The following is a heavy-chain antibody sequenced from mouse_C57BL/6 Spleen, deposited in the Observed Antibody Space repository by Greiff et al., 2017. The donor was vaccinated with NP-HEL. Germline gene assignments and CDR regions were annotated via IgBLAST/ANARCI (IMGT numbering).Heavy chain of an antibody. J-gene: IGHJ2*01. CDR2: IYPGDGDT. Sequence: VMLVESGPELVKPGASVKISCKASGYAFSSSWMNWVKQRPGKGLEWIGRIYPGDGDTNYNGKFKGKATLTDDKSSSTAYMRLSSLTSEDSAVYCSAREGYYSYYFDYWGKGTTLTVSS. CDR3: AREGYYSYYFDY. V-gene: IGHV1-82*01. D-gene: IGHD1-1*01. CDR1: GYAFSSSW.